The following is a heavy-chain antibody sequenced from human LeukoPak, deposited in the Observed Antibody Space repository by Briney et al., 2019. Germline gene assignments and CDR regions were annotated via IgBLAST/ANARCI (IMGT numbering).Heavy chain of an antibody. V-gene: IGHV3-30-3*01. CDR1: GFTFSSYA. Sequence: PGGSLRLSCAASGFTFSSYAMHWVRQAPGKGLEWVAVISYDGSNKYYADSVKGRFTISRDNSKNTLYLQMNSLRAEDTAVYYCARDGYGGNGPYALDIWGQGTMVTVSS. CDR3: ARDGYGGNGPYALDI. CDR2: ISYDGSNK. J-gene: IGHJ3*02. D-gene: IGHD4-23*01.